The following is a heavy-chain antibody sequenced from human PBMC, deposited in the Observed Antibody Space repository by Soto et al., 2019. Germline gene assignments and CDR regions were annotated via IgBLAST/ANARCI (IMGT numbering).Heavy chain of an antibody. D-gene: IGHD2-15*01. V-gene: IGHV4-59*08. CDR3: TRRWGRSFDY. Sequence: QVQLQESGPGLVKPSETLSLTCTVAGGSISSYYWSWIRQPPGKGLEWIGNIYYSGSTNYNPSNKSRVTITVDTSKNQFSLKLSCVTAADTAVYYCTRRWGRSFDYWCQGTLVTVSS. CDR2: IYYSGST. J-gene: IGHJ4*02. CDR1: GGSISSYY.